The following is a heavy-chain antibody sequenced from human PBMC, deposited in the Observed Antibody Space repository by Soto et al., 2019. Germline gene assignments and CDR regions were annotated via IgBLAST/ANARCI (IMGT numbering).Heavy chain of an antibody. Sequence: EVQLVESGGGLVQPGGSLRLSCAASGFTFSWDWMHWVRQSPGKGLVWVSRIKGDGTITNYADSVKGRFTTSRDNAKNTVYLQLNSLTTEDMAVYYCARGGLGNYYNDYWGQGTLVTVSS. CDR2: IKGDGTIT. V-gene: IGHV3-74*01. D-gene: IGHD3-10*01. CDR3: ARGGLGNYYNDY. J-gene: IGHJ4*02. CDR1: GFTFSWDW.